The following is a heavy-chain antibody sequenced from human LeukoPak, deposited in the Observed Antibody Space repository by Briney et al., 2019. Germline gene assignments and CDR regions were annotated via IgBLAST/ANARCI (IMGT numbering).Heavy chain of an antibody. J-gene: IGHJ4*02. D-gene: IGHD3-10*01. V-gene: IGHV3-15*01. CDR1: GFTFGSYA. CDR3: TTDSSITMVRGVIIDLDY. CDR2: IKSKTDGGTT. Sequence: GGSLRLSCAASGFTFGSYAMSWVRQAPGKGLEWVGRIKSKTDGGTTDYAAPVKGRFTISRDDSKNTLYLQMNSLKTEDTAVYYCTTDSSITMVRGVIIDLDYWGQGTLVTVSS.